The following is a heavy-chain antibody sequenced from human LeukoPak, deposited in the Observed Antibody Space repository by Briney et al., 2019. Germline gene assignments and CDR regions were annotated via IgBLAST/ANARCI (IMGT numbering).Heavy chain of an antibody. V-gene: IGHV4-39*01. CDR1: GGSISSSDYY. J-gene: IGHJ4*02. CDR2: IYYSGSS. D-gene: IGHD3-22*01. Sequence: SETLSLTCKVSGGSISSSDYYWGWIRQPPGKGLEWIGSIYYSGSSYYKPSLKSRVTISGDSSKNQFSLKLTSVTAADTAVYYCASSLSYDNSGYFFDSWGQGTLVTVSS. CDR3: ASSLSYDNSGYFFDS.